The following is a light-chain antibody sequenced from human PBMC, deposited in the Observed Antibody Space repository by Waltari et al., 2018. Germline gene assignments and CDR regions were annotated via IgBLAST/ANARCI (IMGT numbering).Light chain of an antibody. CDR3: CSYRTPDTLV. J-gene: IGLJ1*01. CDR1: SSDIGAYNF. Sequence: QSALTQPASVSGSPGQSITISCTGTSSDIGAYNFVSWYQQHPGKAPKFMIYDVSYRPSGVSRRFSGSKSGNTASLTISGLQIEDEADYYCCSYRTPDTLVFGTGTKVTVL. CDR2: DVS. V-gene: IGLV2-14*03.